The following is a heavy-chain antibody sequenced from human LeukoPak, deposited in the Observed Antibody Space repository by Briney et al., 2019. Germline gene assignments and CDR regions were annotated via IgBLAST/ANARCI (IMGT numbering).Heavy chain of an antibody. J-gene: IGHJ3*02. Sequence: GGSLRLSCAASGFTFSHYLMHWVRQAPGKGLVWFSRINSDESNTNSYADSVKGRFIISRDNAKNTLYLQMNSLRAEDTAVYFCGRGGNGIDIWGQETTVIVSS. CDR2: INSDESNT. CDR1: GFTFSHYL. V-gene: IGHV3-74*01. D-gene: IGHD2-8*01. CDR3: GRGGNGIDI.